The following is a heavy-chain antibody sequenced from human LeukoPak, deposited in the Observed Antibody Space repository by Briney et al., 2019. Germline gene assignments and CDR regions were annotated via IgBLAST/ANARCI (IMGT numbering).Heavy chain of an antibody. V-gene: IGHV1-18*01. CDR1: GYTFTSYG. CDR2: ISAYNGNT. Sequence: ASVKVSCKASGYTFTSYGISWVRQAPGQGLEWMGWISAYNGNTNYAQKLQGRVTMTTDTSTSTAYMELRSLRSDDTAVYYCARVCTNGVCYTGRAFDTWGQGTMVTVSS. CDR3: ARVCTNGVCYTGRAFDT. J-gene: IGHJ3*02. D-gene: IGHD2-8*01.